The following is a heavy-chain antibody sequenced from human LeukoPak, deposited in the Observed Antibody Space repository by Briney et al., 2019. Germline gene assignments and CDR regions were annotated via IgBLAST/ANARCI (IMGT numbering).Heavy chain of an antibody. V-gene: IGHV1-8*01. CDR3: ARMHYYDSSGYYPNPGYYGMDV. D-gene: IGHD3-22*01. CDR2: MNPNSGNT. J-gene: IGHJ6*02. CDR1: GYTFTSYG. Sequence: ASVKVSCKASGYTFTSYGINWVRQATGQGLEWMGWMNPNSGNTGYAQKFQGRVTMTRNTSISTAYMELSSLRSEDTAVYYCARMHYYDSSGYYPNPGYYGMDVWGQGTTVTVSS.